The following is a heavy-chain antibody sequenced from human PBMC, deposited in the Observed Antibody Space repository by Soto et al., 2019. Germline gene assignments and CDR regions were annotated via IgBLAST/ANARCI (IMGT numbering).Heavy chain of an antibody. D-gene: IGHD5-12*01. CDR3: ARCTVEATIGGWYFDD. Sequence: GGSLRLSCAASGFTFSSYWMSWVRQAPGKGLEWVANIKQDGSEKYYVDSVKGRFTISRDNAKNSLYLQMNSLRAEDTAVYYCARCTVEATIGGWYFDDWGQGTPVTVSS. J-gene: IGHJ4*02. CDR1: GFTFSSYW. CDR2: IKQDGSEK. V-gene: IGHV3-7*01.